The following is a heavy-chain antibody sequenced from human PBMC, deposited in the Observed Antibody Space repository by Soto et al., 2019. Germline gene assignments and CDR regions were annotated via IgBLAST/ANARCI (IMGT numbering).Heavy chain of an antibody. J-gene: IGHJ6*02. CDR3: ARDRPRGSGSDSMDV. Sequence: ASVKVSCKASGYTFTDYYMHWVRQAPGQGLEGMGWINPNNGGTNYAQKFQGSVTMTRDPSISTAYMELSRLRSDDTAVYYCARDRPRGSGSDSMDVWG. V-gene: IGHV1-2*04. D-gene: IGHD1-26*01. CDR2: INPNNGGT. CDR1: GYTFTDYY.